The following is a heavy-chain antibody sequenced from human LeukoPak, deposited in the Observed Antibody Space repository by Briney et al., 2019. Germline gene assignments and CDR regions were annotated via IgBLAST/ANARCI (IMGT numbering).Heavy chain of an antibody. J-gene: IGHJ4*02. CDR1: GFTFSSYS. Sequence: PGGSLRLSCAASGFTFSSYSMNWVSQVPGKGLEWVSSISSSSSYIYYADAVKGRFTNSRDNAKNSLYLQMNSLRAEDTAVYYCARGYCSGGSCRKLDYWGQGTLVTVSS. V-gene: IGHV3-21*01. CDR3: ARGYCSGGSCRKLDY. CDR2: ISSSSSYI. D-gene: IGHD2-15*01.